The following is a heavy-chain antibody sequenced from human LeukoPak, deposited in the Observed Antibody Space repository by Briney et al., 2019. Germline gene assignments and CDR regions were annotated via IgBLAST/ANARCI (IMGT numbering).Heavy chain of an antibody. CDR3: ARADGTTGTFYYYYYGMDV. D-gene: IGHD1-1*01. V-gene: IGHV1-8*01. J-gene: IGHJ6*02. CDR1: GYTFTSYD. CDR2: MNPNSGNT. Sequence: ASVKVSCKASGYTFTSYDINWVRQATGQGLEWMGWMNPNSGNTGYAQKFQGRVTMTRNTSISTAYMELISLRSEDTAVYYCARADGTTGTFYYYYYGMDVWGQGTTVTVSS.